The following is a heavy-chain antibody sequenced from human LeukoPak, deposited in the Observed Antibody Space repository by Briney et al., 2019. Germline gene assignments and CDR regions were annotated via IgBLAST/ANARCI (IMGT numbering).Heavy chain of an antibody. CDR3: ARDLAGDYYYYGMDV. Sequence: GGSLRLSCAASGFTFSSYWMSWVRQAPGKGLEWVANKKLDGSEKYYVDSVKGRFTISRDNAKNSLYLQMNSLRAEDTAVYYCARDLAGDYYYYGMDVWGQGTTVTVSS. J-gene: IGHJ6*02. CDR1: GFTFSSYW. V-gene: IGHV3-7*04. CDR2: KKLDGSEK. D-gene: IGHD6-19*01.